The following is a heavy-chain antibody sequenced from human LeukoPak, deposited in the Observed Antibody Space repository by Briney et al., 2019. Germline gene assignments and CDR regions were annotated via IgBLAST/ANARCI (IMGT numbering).Heavy chain of an antibody. J-gene: IGHJ5*02. CDR1: GYTFTSYA. CDR3: ARDLGYCTGGTCYPNWFDP. CDR2: LNAGNDNT. D-gene: IGHD2-15*01. Sequence: ASVKVSCKASGYTFTSYAMHWVRQAPGQRLEWMGWLNAGNDNTKYSQTFQGRVTITRDTSASTAYMELSSLRSEDTAVYYCARDLGYCTGGTCYPNWFDPWGQVTLVTVSS. V-gene: IGHV1-3*01.